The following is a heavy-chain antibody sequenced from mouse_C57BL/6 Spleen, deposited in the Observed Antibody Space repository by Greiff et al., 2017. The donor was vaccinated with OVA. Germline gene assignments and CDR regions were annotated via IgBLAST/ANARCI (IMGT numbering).Heavy chain of an antibody. CDR1: GYTFTDYE. D-gene: IGHD1-1*01. V-gene: IGHV1-15*01. Sequence: QVQLKQSGAELVRPGASVTLSCKASGYTFTDYEMHWVKQTPVHGLEWIGAIDPETGGTAYNQKFKGKAILTADKSSSTAYMELRSLTSEDSAVYYCTRFDYGSPYYFDYWGQGTTLTVSS. CDR3: TRFDYGSPYYFDY. CDR2: IDPETGGT. J-gene: IGHJ2*01.